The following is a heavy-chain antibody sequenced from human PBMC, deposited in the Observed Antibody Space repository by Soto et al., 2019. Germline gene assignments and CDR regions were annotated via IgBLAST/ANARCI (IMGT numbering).Heavy chain of an antibody. CDR1: GYDFTTYG. CDR2: ISAHNGNT. Sequence: QVHLVQSGAEVKKSGASVKVSCKGYGYDFTTYGITWVRQAPGQGLEWMAWISAHNGNTDYAQKLQGRVTVTRDTSTSTAYMELRSLRSDDTAVYYCARGRYGDYWGQGALVTVSS. V-gene: IGHV1-18*01. J-gene: IGHJ4*02. CDR3: ARGRYGDY. D-gene: IGHD1-1*01.